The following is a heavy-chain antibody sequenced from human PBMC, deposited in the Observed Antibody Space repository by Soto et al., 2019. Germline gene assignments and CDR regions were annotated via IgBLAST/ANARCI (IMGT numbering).Heavy chain of an antibody. CDR2: ISHDGFNK. CDR3: ARDSGSSWYFGMDV. V-gene: IGHV3-30-3*01. Sequence: QVQLVESGGGVVQPGRSLRLSCAASGFTFSNYVMHWVRQAPGKGLEWVAVISHDGFNKYYADSVKGRFTISRDSSKNTLYLQMNSLRVEDTAVYSCARDSGSSWYFGMDVWGQGTTVTVSS. J-gene: IGHJ6*02. CDR1: GFTFSNYV. D-gene: IGHD6-13*01.